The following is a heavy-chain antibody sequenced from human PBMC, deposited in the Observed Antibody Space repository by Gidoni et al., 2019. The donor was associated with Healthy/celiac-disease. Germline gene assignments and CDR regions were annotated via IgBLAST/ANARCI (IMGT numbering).Heavy chain of an antibody. V-gene: IGHV3-21*01. D-gene: IGHD3-22*01. CDR3: ARYYYDSSGYYNNLFDY. CDR1: GFTFSSYS. J-gene: IGHJ4*02. Sequence: EVQLVESGGGLVKPGGSLILACAASGFTFSSYSMNWVRQAPGKGLEWVSSISSSSSYIYYADSVKGRFTISRDNAKNSLYLQMNSLRAEDTAVYYCARYYYDSSGYYNNLFDYWGQGTLVTVSS. CDR2: ISSSSSYI.